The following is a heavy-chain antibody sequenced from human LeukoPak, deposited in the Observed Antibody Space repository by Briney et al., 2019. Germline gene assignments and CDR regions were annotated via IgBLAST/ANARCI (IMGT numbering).Heavy chain of an antibody. CDR1: GGSFSGYY. V-gene: IGHV4-34*01. J-gene: IGHJ4*02. D-gene: IGHD2-21*02. CDR2: INHSGST. Sequence: SETLSLTCAVYGGSFSGYYWSWIRQPPGKGLEWIGEINHSGSTNCNPSLKSRVTISVDTSKNQFSLKLSSVTAADTAVYYCAGRIVVVTQFDYWGQGTLVTVSS. CDR3: AGRIVVVTQFDY.